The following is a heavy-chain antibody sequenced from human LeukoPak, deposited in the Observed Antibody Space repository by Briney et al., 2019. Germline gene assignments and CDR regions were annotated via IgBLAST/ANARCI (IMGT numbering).Heavy chain of an antibody. V-gene: IGHV1-69*13. CDR3: ASPMFIGSYNLDY. CDR2: IIPIFGTA. D-gene: IGHD1-26*01. J-gene: IGHJ4*02. CDR1: GGTFSSYA. Sequence: SVKVSCKASGGTFSSYAISWVRQAPGQGLEWMGGIIPIFGTANYAQKFQGRVTITADESTSTAYMELSSLRSEDTAVYYCASPMFIGSYNLDYWGQGTLVTVSS.